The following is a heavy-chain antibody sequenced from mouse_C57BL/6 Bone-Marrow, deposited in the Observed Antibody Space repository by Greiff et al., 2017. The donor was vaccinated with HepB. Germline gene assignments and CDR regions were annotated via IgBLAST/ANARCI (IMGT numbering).Heavy chain of an antibody. CDR1: GYSFTGYY. V-gene: IGHV1-42*01. Sequence: EVQRVESGPELVKPGASVKISCKASGYSFTGYYMNWVKQSPEKSLEWIGEINPSTGGTTYNQKFKAKATLTVDKSSSTAYMQLKGLTSEDSAVYYCADGYYGFFAYWGQGTLVTVSA. D-gene: IGHD2-3*01. CDR3: ADGYYGFFAY. CDR2: INPSTGGT. J-gene: IGHJ3*01.